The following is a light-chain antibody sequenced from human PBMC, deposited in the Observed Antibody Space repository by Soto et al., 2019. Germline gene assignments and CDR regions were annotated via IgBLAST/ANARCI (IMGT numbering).Light chain of an antibody. V-gene: IGLV2-11*01. CDR2: DVS. CDR3: RSYAGSYTLGV. Sequence: QSALTQPRSVSGSPGQSVTISCTGTSSDVGGYNYVSWYQQHPGKAPKLMIYDVSKRPSGVPDRFSGSKSGNTASLTISGLQAEDEADYYCRSYAGSYTLGVFGTGTKLTVL. CDR1: SSDVGGYNY. J-gene: IGLJ1*01.